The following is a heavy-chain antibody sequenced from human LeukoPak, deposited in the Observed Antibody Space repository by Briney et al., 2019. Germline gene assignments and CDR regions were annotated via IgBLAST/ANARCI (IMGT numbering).Heavy chain of an antibody. J-gene: IGHJ6*02. CDR1: GFTVSNTY. D-gene: IGHD3-9*01. CDR3: TRDLMDYDVSTGLHHYYMDV. Sequence: GGSLRLSCAASGFTVSNTYMTWVRQAPGKGLEWVSIIYTGGITYYADSVKGRFTISRDNAKNTLYLQMNTLRVEDTAVYYCTRDLMDYDVSTGLHHYYMDVWGQGTTVTVSS. CDR2: IYTGGIT. V-gene: IGHV3-53*01.